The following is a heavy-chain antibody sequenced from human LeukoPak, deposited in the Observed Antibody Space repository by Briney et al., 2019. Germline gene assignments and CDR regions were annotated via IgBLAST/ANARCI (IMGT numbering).Heavy chain of an antibody. J-gene: IGHJ1*01. CDR2: IYYSGST. V-gene: IGHV4-39*01. Sequence: PSETLSLTCTISGGSISSSSYYWGWIRQPPGKGLEWIGSIYYSGSTYYNPSLKSRVTISVDTSKTQFSLKLSSVTAADTAVYYCAGRGQRYFRDWGQGTLVTVSS. CDR3: AGRGQRYFRD. CDR1: GGSISSSSYY.